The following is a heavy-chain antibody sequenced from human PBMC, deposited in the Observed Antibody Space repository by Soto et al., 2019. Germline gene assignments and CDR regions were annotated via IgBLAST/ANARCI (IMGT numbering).Heavy chain of an antibody. CDR1: GDSVSSNSAA. J-gene: IGHJ6*02. Sequence: SQTLSLTCAISGDSVSSNSAAWNWIRQPPSRGLEWLGRTYYRSKWYNDYAVSVKSRITINPDTSKNQFSLQLNSVTPEDTAVYYCARVATIVVVPAAMGYYYYGMDVWGQGTTVTVSS. CDR2: TYYRSKWYN. D-gene: IGHD2-2*01. V-gene: IGHV6-1*01. CDR3: ARVATIVVVPAAMGYYYYGMDV.